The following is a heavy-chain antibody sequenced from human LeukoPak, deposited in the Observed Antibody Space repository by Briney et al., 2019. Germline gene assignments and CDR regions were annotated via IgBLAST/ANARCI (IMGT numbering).Heavy chain of an antibody. CDR1: GGSISSSSYY. Sequence: SETLSLTCTVSGGSISSSSYYWGWIRQPPGKGLEWIGSIYYSGSTYYNPSLKSRVTISVDTSKNQFSLKLSSVTAADTAVYYCARARGAAADPWGQGTLVTVSS. CDR3: ARARGAAADP. D-gene: IGHD6-13*01. CDR2: IYYSGST. J-gene: IGHJ5*02. V-gene: IGHV4-39*01.